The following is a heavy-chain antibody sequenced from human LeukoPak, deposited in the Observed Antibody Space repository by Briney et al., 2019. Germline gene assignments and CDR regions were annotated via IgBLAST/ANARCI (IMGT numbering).Heavy chain of an antibody. J-gene: IGHJ4*02. V-gene: IGHV3-21*01. CDR3: ARDRTTVTTFDY. CDR2: ISSSSSYI. D-gene: IGHD4-17*01. Sequence: GGSLRLSCAASGFTFSGYAMNWVRQAPGKGLEWVSSISSSSSYIYYADSVKGRFTISRDNAKNSLYLQMNTLRAEDTAVYYCARDRTTVTTFDYWGQGTLVTVSS. CDR1: GFTFSGYA.